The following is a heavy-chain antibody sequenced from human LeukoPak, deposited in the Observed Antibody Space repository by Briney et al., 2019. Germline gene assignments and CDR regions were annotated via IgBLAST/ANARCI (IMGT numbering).Heavy chain of an antibody. CDR1: GFTFSSYS. J-gene: IGHJ3*02. D-gene: IGHD4-23*01. V-gene: IGHV3-21*01. CDR3: ARVRSVGGNPHAFDI. Sequence: PGGSLRLSCAASGFTFSSYSMNWVRQAPGKGLEWVSSISGSSSYIYYADSMKGRFTISRDNGKSSLFLQMNSLRAEDTAVYYCARVRSVGGNPHAFDIWGQGTMVTVSS. CDR2: ISGSSSYI.